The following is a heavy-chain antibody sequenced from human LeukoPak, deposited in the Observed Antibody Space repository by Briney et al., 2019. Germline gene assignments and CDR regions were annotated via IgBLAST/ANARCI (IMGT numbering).Heavy chain of an antibody. CDR1: GFTFSSYA. Sequence: GGSLRLSCAASGFTFSSYAMSWVRQAPGKGLEWVSAISGSGGSTYYADSVKGRFTISRDNSKNTLYLQMNSLRPEDTAIYYCAREGYYGSGSPPSLYFDYWGQGTLVTVSS. CDR2: ISGSGGST. CDR3: AREGYYGSGSPPSLYFDY. V-gene: IGHV3-23*01. J-gene: IGHJ4*02. D-gene: IGHD3-10*01.